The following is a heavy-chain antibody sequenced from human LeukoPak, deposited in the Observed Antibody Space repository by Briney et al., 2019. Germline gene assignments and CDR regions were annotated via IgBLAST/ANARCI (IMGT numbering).Heavy chain of an antibody. V-gene: IGHV1-2*02. CDR1: GYIFTGYY. CDR3: ARYGYSSRWFDP. J-gene: IGHJ5*02. Sequence: ASVKVSCKASGYIFTGYYMHWVRQAPGQGLEWMGWINPNSGGTNYAQKFQGRVTMTRDTSISTAYMELSRLRSDDTAVYYCARYGYSSRWFDPWGQGTLVTVSS. D-gene: IGHD6-13*01. CDR2: INPNSGGT.